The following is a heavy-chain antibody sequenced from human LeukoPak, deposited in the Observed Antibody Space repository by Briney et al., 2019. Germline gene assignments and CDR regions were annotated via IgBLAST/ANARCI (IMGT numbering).Heavy chain of an antibody. Sequence: PGGSLRLSCAASGFTFSSFAMSWVRQAPGQGLEWVSAISDNSGNTYYADSVKGRFTISRDNAKNSLYLQMNSLGAEDTAVYYCARAGDYYGSGSYSYWGQGTLVTVSS. CDR1: GFTFSSFA. J-gene: IGHJ4*02. CDR3: ARAGDYYGSGSYSY. D-gene: IGHD3-10*01. CDR2: ISDNSGNT. V-gene: IGHV3-23*01.